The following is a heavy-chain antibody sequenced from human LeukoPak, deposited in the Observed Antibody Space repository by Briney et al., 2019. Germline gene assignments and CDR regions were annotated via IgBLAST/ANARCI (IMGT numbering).Heavy chain of an antibody. D-gene: IGHD1-26*01. V-gene: IGHV1-46*01. Sequence: GASVKVSCKASGYTFTSYYMHWVRQAPGQGLEWMGIINPSGGSTSYAQKFQGRVTMTRDTSTSTVYMELSSLRSEDTAVYYCASSPWELYFDYWGQGTLVTVSS. CDR1: GYTFTSYY. CDR2: INPSGGST. J-gene: IGHJ4*02. CDR3: ASSPWELYFDY.